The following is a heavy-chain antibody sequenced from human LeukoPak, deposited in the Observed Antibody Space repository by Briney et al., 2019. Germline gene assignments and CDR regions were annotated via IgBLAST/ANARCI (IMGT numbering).Heavy chain of an antibody. D-gene: IGHD6-19*01. CDR2: ISSSSSYI. J-gene: IGHJ4*02. V-gene: IGHV3-21*01. CDR1: GFTFSSYS. CDR3: ARVSSGWPLDY. Sequence: GGSLRLSCAASGFTFSSYSMNWVCQAPGKGLEWVSSISSSSSYIYYADSVKGRFTISRDNAKNSLYLQMNSLRAEDTAVYYCARVSSGWPLDYWGQGTLVTVSS.